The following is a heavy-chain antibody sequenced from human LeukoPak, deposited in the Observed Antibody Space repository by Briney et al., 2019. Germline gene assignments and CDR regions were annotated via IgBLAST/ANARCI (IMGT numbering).Heavy chain of an antibody. Sequence: GGSLRLSCAASGFTFSGYWMSWVRQAPGKGLEWLANIKSDGSEKYFVDSVKGRSTISRDNAKNSLYLQMNSLRPEDTAVYYCARISRYGLDYWGQGTLVTVSS. CDR3: ARISRYGLDY. V-gene: IGHV3-7*04. CDR2: IKSDGSEK. CDR1: GFTFSGYW. J-gene: IGHJ4*02. D-gene: IGHD3-16*01.